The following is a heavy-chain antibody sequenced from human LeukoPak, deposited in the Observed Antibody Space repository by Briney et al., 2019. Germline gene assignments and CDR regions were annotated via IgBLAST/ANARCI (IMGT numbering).Heavy chain of an antibody. CDR1: GGSISSYY. CDR3: ARANQWFGELLSDNWFDP. V-gene: IGHV4-59*08. Sequence: SETLSLTCTVSGGSISSYYWSWIRQPPGKGLEWIGYIYYSGSTNYNPSLKSRVTISVDTSKNQFSLKLSSVTAADTAVYYCARANQWFGELLSDNWFDPWGQGTLVTVSS. CDR2: IYYSGST. J-gene: IGHJ5*02. D-gene: IGHD3-10*01.